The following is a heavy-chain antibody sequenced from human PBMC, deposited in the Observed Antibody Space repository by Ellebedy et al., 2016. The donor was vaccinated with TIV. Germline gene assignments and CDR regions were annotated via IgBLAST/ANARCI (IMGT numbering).Heavy chain of an antibody. CDR2: IIPIFGTT. Sequence: SVKVSCXASRDTFSRYGLSWVRQAPGQGLEWMGGIIPIFGTTNYAQKFQGRVTITADESTSTAYMELSSLRSEDTAVFYCARSSSNHYSYYPMDVWGQGTTVTVSS. J-gene: IGHJ6*02. V-gene: IGHV1-69*13. CDR1: RDTFSRYG. CDR3: ARSSSNHYSYYPMDV. D-gene: IGHD4-11*01.